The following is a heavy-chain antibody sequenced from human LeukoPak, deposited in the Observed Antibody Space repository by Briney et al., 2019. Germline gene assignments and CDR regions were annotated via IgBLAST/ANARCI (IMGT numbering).Heavy chain of an antibody. V-gene: IGHV3-33*06. CDR1: GFTFSGYG. D-gene: IGHD3-22*01. J-gene: IGHJ4*02. CDR3: AKDINYDSSGYFIDY. Sequence: GRSMRLSCAASGFTFSGYGMHWVRQAPGKGLEWVAVIWYDGSNKYYADSVKGGFTISSDNSKNTLYLQMNSLRAEDTAVYYCAKDINYDSSGYFIDYWGQGTLVTVSS. CDR2: IWYDGSNK.